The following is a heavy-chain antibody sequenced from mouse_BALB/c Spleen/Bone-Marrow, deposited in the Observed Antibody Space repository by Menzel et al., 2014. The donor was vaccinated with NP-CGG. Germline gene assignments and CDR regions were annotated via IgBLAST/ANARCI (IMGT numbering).Heavy chain of an antibody. CDR3: ARLIYGSSYIVDF. CDR2: INPSNGRT. CDR1: GYTFTGYW. D-gene: IGHD1-1*01. V-gene: IGHV1S81*02. Sequence: VKLVESGAELVKPGAPVKLSCKASGYTFTGYWMHWVKPRPGQGLEWIGEINPSNGRTNYNEKFKSMATLTVDKSSSTAYMQLSSLTTEDSAVFYCARLIYGSSYIVDFWGQGTSVTVSS. J-gene: IGHJ4*01.